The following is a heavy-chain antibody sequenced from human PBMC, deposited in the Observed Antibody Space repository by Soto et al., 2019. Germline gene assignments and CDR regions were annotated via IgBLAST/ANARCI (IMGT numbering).Heavy chain of an antibody. CDR1: GYTFTHYW. J-gene: IGHJ4*02. D-gene: IGHD3-16*01. CDR2: IVPGDFNT. CDR3: VRPNFGVLTHFDF. Sequence: PGESLNSSCKAIGYTFTHYWIGRERQPPGECLGGMGIIVPGDFNTSYNSSFEGEVTGSAGEFICTDYLQLNTLKASDIAMYYCVRPNFGVLTHFDFWGQGTLVTVSS. V-gene: IGHV5-51*01.